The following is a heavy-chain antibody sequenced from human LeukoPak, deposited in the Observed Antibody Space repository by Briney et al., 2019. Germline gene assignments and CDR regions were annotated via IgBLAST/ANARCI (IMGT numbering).Heavy chain of an antibody. CDR1: GGTFSNYA. J-gene: IGHJ6*03. CDR2: IIPVFEKP. D-gene: IGHD2/OR15-2a*01. V-gene: IGHV1-69*13. CDR3: ARLGLCGETNCYSDFYYMDV. Sequence: ASVKVSCKASGGTFSNYAVSWVRQAPGQGLEWMGGIIPVFEKPNYARKFQDRVTITADESTATAYMELSSLTSEDTAIYFCARLGLCGETNCYSDFYYMDVWGKGTTVIVSS.